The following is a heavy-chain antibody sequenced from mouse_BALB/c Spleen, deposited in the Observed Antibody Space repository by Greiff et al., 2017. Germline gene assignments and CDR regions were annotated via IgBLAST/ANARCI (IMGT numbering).Heavy chain of an antibody. J-gene: IGHJ2*01. Sequence: VQLQQSGAELVRPGVSVKISCKGSGYTFTDYAMHWVKQSHAKSLEWIGVISTYYGDASYNQKFKGKATMTVDKSSSTAYMELARLTSEDSAIYYCARGDYGYDLYYFDYWGQGTTLTVSS. CDR2: ISTYYGDA. CDR3: ARGDYGYDLYYFDY. CDR1: GYTFTDYA. D-gene: IGHD2-2*01. V-gene: IGHV1S137*01.